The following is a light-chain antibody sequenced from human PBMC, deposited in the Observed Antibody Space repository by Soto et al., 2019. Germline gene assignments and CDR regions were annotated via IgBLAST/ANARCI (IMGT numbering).Light chain of an antibody. V-gene: IGKV1-27*01. CDR2: TSS. Sequence: DIQMTQSPSSLSASVGARVAITCRVSQGITNYLAWYQQKPWKVPKLRIYTSSTLQSGVPSRLSVSGSWTDFTLTISSLQPEAVPTDYCQNHDNATLTSGRGTKVEIK. CDR1: QGITNY. CDR3: QNHDNATLT. J-gene: IGKJ4*01.